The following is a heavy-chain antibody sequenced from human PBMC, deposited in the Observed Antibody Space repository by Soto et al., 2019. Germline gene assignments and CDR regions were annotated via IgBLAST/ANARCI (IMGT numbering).Heavy chain of an antibody. CDR1: GFTFRSYT. V-gene: IGHV3-23*01. CDR3: AKDKEPDGAWDIDY. CDR2: IISANGDT. D-gene: IGHD4-17*01. J-gene: IGHJ4*01. Sequence: EVQLLESGGDLVQPGGSLRLSCAASGFTFRSYTMTWVRQAPGKGLEWVSSIISANGDTFSADSVTGRFTISRDISKSTLYLQMNGLRVEDTAIYYCAKDKEPDGAWDIDYWGHGTLVTVSS.